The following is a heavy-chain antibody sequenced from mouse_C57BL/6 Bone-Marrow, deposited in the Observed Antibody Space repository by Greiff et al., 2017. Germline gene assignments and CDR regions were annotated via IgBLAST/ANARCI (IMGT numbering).Heavy chain of an antibody. V-gene: IGHV5-4*01. CDR2: ISDGGSYT. Sequence: EVQLQESGGGLVKPGGSLKLSCAASGFTFSSYAMSWVRQTPEKRLEWVATISDGGSYTYYPDNVKGRFTISRDNAKNNLYLQMSHLKSEDTAMYYCARGGVAGYWGQGTTRTVSS. CDR3: ARGGVAGY. J-gene: IGHJ2*01. CDR1: GFTFSSYA. D-gene: IGHD1-1*01.